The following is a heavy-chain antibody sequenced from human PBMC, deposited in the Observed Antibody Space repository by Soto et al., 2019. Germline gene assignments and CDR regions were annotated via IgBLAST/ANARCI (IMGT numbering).Heavy chain of an antibody. V-gene: IGHV4-34*01. CDR3: ASLGGQRTYYYYYGMDV. CDR2: INHSGST. CDR1: CGSFSGYY. Sequence: PSETLSLTCAVYCGSFSGYYWSWIRQPPGKGLEWIGEINHSGSTNYNPSLKSRVTISVDTSKNQFSLKLSSVTAADTAVYYCASLGGQRTYYYYYGMDVWGQGTTVTVSS. J-gene: IGHJ6*02. D-gene: IGHD3-10*01.